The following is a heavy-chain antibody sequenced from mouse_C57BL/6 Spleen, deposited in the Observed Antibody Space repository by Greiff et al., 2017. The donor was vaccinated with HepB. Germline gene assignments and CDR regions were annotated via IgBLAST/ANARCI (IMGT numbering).Heavy chain of an antibody. J-gene: IGHJ3*01. V-gene: IGHV1-50*01. Sequence: QVQLQQPGAELVKPGASVKLSCKASGYTFTSYWMQWVKQRPGQGLEWIGEIDPSDSYTNYNQKFKGKATLTVDTSSSTAYMQRSSLTSEDSAVYYCARRGLGRGFAYWGQGTLVTVSA. CDR2: IDPSDSYT. CDR1: GYTFTSYW. D-gene: IGHD4-1*01. CDR3: ARRGLGRGFAY.